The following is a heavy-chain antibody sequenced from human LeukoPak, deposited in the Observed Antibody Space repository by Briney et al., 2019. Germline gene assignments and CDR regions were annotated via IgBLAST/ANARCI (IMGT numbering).Heavy chain of an antibody. V-gene: IGHV1-18*01. J-gene: IGHJ4*02. CDR1: GYTFTSYG. D-gene: IGHD2-2*01. Sequence: ASVKVSCKASGYTFTSYGISWVRQAPGQGLEWMGWISAYNGNTNYAQKFQGRVTMTEDTSTDTAYMGLSSLRSEDTAVYYCALFRYCSSTSCSNFDYWGQGTLVTVSS. CDR3: ALFRYCSSTSCSNFDY. CDR2: ISAYNGNT.